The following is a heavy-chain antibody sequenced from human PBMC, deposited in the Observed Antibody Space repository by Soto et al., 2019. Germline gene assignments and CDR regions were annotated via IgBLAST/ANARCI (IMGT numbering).Heavy chain of an antibody. CDR3: ARVSHDDFYGWLDP. CDR2: ISHTGIT. V-gene: IGHV4-31*03. D-gene: IGHD4-17*01. J-gene: IGHJ5*02. CDR1: GDSITTSGDY. Sequence: PSETLSLTCTVSGDSITTSGDYWSWIRQNPGKGLEWIGYISHTGITEYNPSLNSRLTLSIDTSKNQFSLEMTSVTAADTAVYYCARVSHDDFYGWLDPWGQGIPVTVSS.